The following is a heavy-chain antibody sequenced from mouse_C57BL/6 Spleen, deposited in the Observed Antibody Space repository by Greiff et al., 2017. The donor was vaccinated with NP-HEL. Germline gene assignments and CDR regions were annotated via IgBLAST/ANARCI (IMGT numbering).Heavy chain of an antibody. Sequence: QVTLKESGPGILQSSQPLSLTCSFSGFSLSTSGMGVCWIRQPSGKGLEWLAHIYWDDDKRYNPPLKSRLTIPKDTSRNQVFLKITSVNTADTATYYCARGLYYGSSYYAMDYWGQGTSVTVSS. V-gene: IGHV8-12*01. CDR1: GFSLSTSGMG. D-gene: IGHD1-1*01. J-gene: IGHJ4*01. CDR3: ARGLYYGSSYYAMDY. CDR2: IYWDDDK.